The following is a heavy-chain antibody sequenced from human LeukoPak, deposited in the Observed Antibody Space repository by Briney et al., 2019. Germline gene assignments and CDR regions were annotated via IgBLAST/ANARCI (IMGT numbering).Heavy chain of an antibody. CDR2: ISGSGGST. CDR1: GFTFSSYA. Sequence: PGGSPRLSCAASGFTFSSYAMSWVRQAPGKGLEWVSAISGSGGSTYYADSVKGRFTISRDNAKNTVSLQMDSLRAEDTGVYYCARAPSEVGGYYPEYFRPWGQGTLVTVSS. CDR3: ARAPSEVGGYYPEYFRP. J-gene: IGHJ1*01. D-gene: IGHD3-22*01. V-gene: IGHV3-23*01.